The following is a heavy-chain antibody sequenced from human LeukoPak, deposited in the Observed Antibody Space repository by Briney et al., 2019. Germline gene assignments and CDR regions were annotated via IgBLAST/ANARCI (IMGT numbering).Heavy chain of an antibody. J-gene: IGHJ2*01. D-gene: IGHD1-14*01. CDR2: IAPAGNT. Sequence: GGSLRLSCVASGFTFSSYDMHWVRQATGKGLEWISAIAPAGNTWYSDSVKGRFTISRENAKRSLFLQMNSLRAADTAVYYCVREPSYTGTWWYPDLWGRGTLVTVSS. V-gene: IGHV3-13*01. CDR1: GFTFSSYD. CDR3: VREPSYTGTWWYPDL.